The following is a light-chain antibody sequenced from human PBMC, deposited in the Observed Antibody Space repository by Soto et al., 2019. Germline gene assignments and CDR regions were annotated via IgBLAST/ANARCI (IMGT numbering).Light chain of an antibody. V-gene: IGKV3-20*01. CDR1: QSVSSSY. CDR2: GAS. J-gene: IGKJ1*01. Sequence: EIVLTQSPGTLSLSPGERATLSCRASQSVSSSYLAWYQQKPGQAPRLLIYGASSRATGIPDRFSGSGSGKDFTLTISRLEPEDFAVYYCQQSGSSLTWTFGQGTKLEVK. CDR3: QQSGSSLTWT.